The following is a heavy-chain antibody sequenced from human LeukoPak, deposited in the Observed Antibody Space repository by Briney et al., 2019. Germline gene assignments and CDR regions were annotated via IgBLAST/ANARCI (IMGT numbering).Heavy chain of an antibody. Sequence: TGGSLRLSCAASGFTFSSYVMSWVRQAPGKGLEWVSAISGSGGSTYYADSVKGRFTISRDNSKNTLYLQMNSLRAEDTAVYYCAKGGRGTTMRSGYYYDYFDYWGQGTLVTVSS. CDR1: GFTFSSYV. V-gene: IGHV3-23*01. CDR2: ISGSGGST. CDR3: AKGGRGTTMRSGYYYDYFDY. D-gene: IGHD3-22*01. J-gene: IGHJ4*02.